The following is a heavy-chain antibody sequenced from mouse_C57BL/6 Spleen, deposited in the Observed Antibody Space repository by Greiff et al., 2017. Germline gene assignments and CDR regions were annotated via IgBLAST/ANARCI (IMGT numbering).Heavy chain of an antibody. D-gene: IGHD2-1*01. V-gene: IGHV1-62-2*01. CDR2: FYPGSGSI. CDR3: ARHEEGDYYGNYFDY. J-gene: IGHJ2*01. CDR1: GYTFTEYT. Sequence: QVQLQQSGAELVKPGASVKLSCKASGYTFTEYTIHWVKQRSGQGLEWIGWFYPGSGSIKYNEKFKDKATWTADKSYSTVYMELSRLTSEDSAVYVWARHEEGDYYGNYFDYWGQGTTLTVSS.